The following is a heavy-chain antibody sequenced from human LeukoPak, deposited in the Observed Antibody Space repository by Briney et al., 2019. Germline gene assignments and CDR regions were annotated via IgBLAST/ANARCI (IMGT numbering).Heavy chain of an antibody. Sequence: ASVKVSCKASGYTFTNYHINWERQASGQGLEWMTWINPDTGDKGYARKFQDRVTITTDTSISTAYMELSSLSSEDTAVSFCARTTSMTASGYDYWGQGTLVSVSS. CDR1: GYTFTNYH. J-gene: IGHJ4*02. V-gene: IGHV1-8*03. CDR2: INPDTGDK. D-gene: IGHD2-21*02. CDR3: ARTTSMTASGYDY.